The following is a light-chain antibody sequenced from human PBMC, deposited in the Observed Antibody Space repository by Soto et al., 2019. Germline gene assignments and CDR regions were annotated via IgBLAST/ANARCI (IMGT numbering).Light chain of an antibody. CDR1: SSNIGSNT. J-gene: IGLJ2*01. CDR2: SNN. CDR3: AAWDDSLNGVV. V-gene: IGLV1-44*01. Sequence: QAVVTQPHSASGTPVQRVTSSCSGSSSNIGSNTVNWYQQLPGTAPKLLIYSNNQRPSGVPARFSGSKSGTSASLAISGLQSEYEADYYCAAWDDSLNGVVFGGGTKLTVL.